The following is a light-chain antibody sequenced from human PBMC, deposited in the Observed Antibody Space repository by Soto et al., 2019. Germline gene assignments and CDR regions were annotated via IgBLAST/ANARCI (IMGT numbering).Light chain of an antibody. V-gene: IGKV3-11*01. CDR3: QQRSNLPRT. J-gene: IGKJ1*01. CDR1: QSVSSY. Sequence: EIVLTQSPATLSLSPGERATLSCRASQSVSSYLAWYQQKPGQAPRLLIYDASNRATGIPARFSGSGSGTDFTITISSLEPDDFAVYYCQQRSNLPRTFGQGTKVEIK. CDR2: DAS.